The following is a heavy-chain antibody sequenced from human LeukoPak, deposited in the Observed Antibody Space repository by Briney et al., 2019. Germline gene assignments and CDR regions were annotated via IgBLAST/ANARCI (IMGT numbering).Heavy chain of an antibody. CDR1: GYTFTGYY. V-gene: IGHV1-2*02. CDR2: INPNSGGT. CDR3: ARAETWIQLWYYYYGMDV. Sequence: GASVKVSCKASGYTFTGYYMHWVRQAPGQGLEWMGWINPNSGGTNFAQKFQGRVTMTRDTSISTAYMELSRLRSDDTAVYYCARAETWIQLWYYYYGMDVWGQGTTVTVSS. D-gene: IGHD5-18*01. J-gene: IGHJ6*02.